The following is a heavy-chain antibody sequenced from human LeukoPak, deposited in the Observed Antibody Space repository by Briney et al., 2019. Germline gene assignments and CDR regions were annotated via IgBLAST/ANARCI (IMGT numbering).Heavy chain of an antibody. Sequence: SETLSLTCTVSGGSISSYYWSWIRQPPGKGLEWIGYIYYSGSTNYNPSLKSRVTISVDTSKNQFSLKLSSVTAADTAVYYCARADMIVPYAFDIWGQGTMVTVSS. CDR2: IYYSGST. CDR1: GGSISSYY. D-gene: IGHD3-22*01. J-gene: IGHJ3*02. CDR3: ARADMIVPYAFDI. V-gene: IGHV4-59*01.